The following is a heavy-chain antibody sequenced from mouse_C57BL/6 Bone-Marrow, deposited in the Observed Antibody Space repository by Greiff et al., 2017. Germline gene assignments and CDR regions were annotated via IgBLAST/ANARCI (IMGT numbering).Heavy chain of an antibody. CDR3: ARPYYSNDWYVDV. V-gene: IGHV1-55*01. J-gene: IGHJ1*03. CDR2: IYPGSGST. Sequence: QVQLQQPGAELVKPGASVKMSCKASGYTFTSYWITWVKPRPGQGLEWIGDIYPGSGSTNYNEKFKSKATLTVDTSSSTAYMQLSSLTSEDSAVYDCARPYYSNDWYVDVWGTGTTVTGSS. CDR1: GYTFTSYW. D-gene: IGHD2-5*01.